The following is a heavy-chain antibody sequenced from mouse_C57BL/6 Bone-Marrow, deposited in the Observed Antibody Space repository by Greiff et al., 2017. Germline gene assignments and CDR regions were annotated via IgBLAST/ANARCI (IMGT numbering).Heavy chain of an antibody. Sequence: QVTLKVSGAELARPGASVKLSCKASGYTFTSYGISWVKQRTGQGLEWIGEIYPRSGNTYYNEKFKGKATLTADKSSSTAYMELRSLTSEDSAVYFCAREGYYFAYWGQGTLVTVSA. D-gene: IGHD2-3*01. CDR3: AREGYYFAY. J-gene: IGHJ3*01. CDR2: IYPRSGNT. V-gene: IGHV1-81*01. CDR1: GYTFTSYG.